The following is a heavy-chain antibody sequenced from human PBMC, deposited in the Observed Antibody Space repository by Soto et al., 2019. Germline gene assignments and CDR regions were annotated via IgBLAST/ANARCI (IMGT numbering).Heavy chain of an antibody. D-gene: IGHD5-18*01. CDR3: ARVGVDTAMATYYYYGMDV. CDR2: IIPIFGTA. CDR1: GGTFSSYA. Sequence: SVKVSCKASGGTFSSYAISWVRQAPGQGLEWMGGIIPIFGTANYAQKFQGRVTITADESTSTAYMELSSLRSEDTAVYYCARVGVDTAMATYYYYGMDVWGQGTTVTVSS. J-gene: IGHJ6*02. V-gene: IGHV1-69*13.